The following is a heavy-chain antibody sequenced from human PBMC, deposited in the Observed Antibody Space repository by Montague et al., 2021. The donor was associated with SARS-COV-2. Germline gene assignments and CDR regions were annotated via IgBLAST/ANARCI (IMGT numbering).Heavy chain of an antibody. CDR2: IDWDDDT. CDR3: ARIPEYSSGGSRDWYFDL. Sequence: PALVKPTQTLTLTCTFSGFSVSTSGLCVSWIRRPPGKALEWLALIDWDDDTYYSTSLKTRLDITKDTTKNQVVLSMTDMDPVDTGTYYCARIPEYSSGGSRDWYFDLWGRGTLVTVSS. CDR1: GFSVSTSGLC. V-gene: IGHV2-70*01. J-gene: IGHJ2*01. D-gene: IGHD6-19*01.